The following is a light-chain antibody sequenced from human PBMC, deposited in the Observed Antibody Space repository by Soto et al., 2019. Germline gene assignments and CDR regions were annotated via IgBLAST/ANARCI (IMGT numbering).Light chain of an antibody. V-gene: IGKV3-20*01. CDR1: QTVSQDY. CDR3: QQYGSSPQT. J-gene: IGKJ1*01. CDR2: SAT. Sequence: EIVLTQSPGTLSLSPGERATFSCRASQTVSQDYLAWFQHKPGQAPRLLMFSATSRAAGIPDRFSGSGSGTDFTLTISRLDPEDFAVYFCQQYGSSPQTFGQGTRMEIK.